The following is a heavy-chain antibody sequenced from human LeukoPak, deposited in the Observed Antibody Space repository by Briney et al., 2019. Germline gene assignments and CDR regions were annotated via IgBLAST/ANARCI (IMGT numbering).Heavy chain of an antibody. D-gene: IGHD3-10*01. CDR2: IRYDGSNK. CDR1: GFTFSTYG. CDR3: AKDQSRGSGSYNFDY. Sequence: TGGSLRLSCAASGFTFSTYGMHWVRQAPGKGLEWVAFIRYDGSNKYYADSVKGRFTISRDNSKNTLYLQMNSLRAEDTAVYYCAKDQSRGSGSYNFDYWGQGTLVTVSS. J-gene: IGHJ4*02. V-gene: IGHV3-30*02.